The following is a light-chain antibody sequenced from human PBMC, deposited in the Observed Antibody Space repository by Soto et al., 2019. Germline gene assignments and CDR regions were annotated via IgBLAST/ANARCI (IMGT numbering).Light chain of an antibody. CDR3: QQYGSSRT. J-gene: IGKJ1*01. CDR2: GAS. Sequence: EIVLTQSPGTLSLSPGEGPTLSGRASRSVSSSYLAWYQQNPGKAPRLLIYGASSRATGIPDRFSGSGSGTDFTLTISRLEPEDFAVYYCQQYGSSRTFGQGTKVEIK. V-gene: IGKV3-20*01. CDR1: RSVSSSY.